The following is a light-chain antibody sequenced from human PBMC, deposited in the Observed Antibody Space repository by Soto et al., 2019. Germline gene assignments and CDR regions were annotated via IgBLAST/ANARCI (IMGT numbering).Light chain of an antibody. CDR3: SLYTSSSLYV. J-gene: IGLJ1*01. CDR2: DVS. V-gene: IGLV2-14*03. Sequence: QSALTQPASVSGSPGQSITISCTGTSSDVGGYDYVSWYQHHPGKAPKLMIYDVSNRPSGVSNRFSGSKSGNTASLTISGLQAEDEADYYCSLYTSSSLYVFGTGTKLTVL. CDR1: SSDVGGYDY.